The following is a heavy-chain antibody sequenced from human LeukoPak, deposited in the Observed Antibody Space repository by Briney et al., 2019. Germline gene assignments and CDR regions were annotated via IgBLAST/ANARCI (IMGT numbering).Heavy chain of an antibody. J-gene: IGHJ6*02. CDR1: GFTFSSYG. CDR3: ARGGSITMVRGVTRYYYYGMDV. D-gene: IGHD3-10*01. CDR2: ISYDGSNK. V-gene: IGHV3-30*03. Sequence: PGGSLRLSCAASGFTFSSYGMHWVRQAPGKGLEWVAVISYDGSNKYYADSVKGRFTISRDNSKNTLYLQMNSLRAEDTAVYYCARGGSITMVRGVTRYYYYGMDVWGQGTTVTVSS.